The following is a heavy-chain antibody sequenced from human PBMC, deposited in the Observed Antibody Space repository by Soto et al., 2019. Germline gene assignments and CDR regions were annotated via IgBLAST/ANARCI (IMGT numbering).Heavy chain of an antibody. V-gene: IGHV1-69*02. CDR3: ARTPTYYYDSSGYRLDY. Sequence: QVQLVQSGAEVKKPGSSVKVSCKASGGTFSSYTISWVRQAPGQGLEWMRRIIPILGIANYAQKFQGRVTITADKSTSTAYMELSSLRSEDTAVYYCARTPTYYYDSSGYRLDYWGQGTLVTVSS. CDR2: IIPILGIA. J-gene: IGHJ4*02. CDR1: GGTFSSYT. D-gene: IGHD3-22*01.